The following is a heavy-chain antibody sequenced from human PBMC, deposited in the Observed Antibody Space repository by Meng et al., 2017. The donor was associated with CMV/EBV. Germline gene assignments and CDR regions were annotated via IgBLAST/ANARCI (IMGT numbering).Heavy chain of an antibody. V-gene: IGHV4-34*01. CDR3: ASRVRDTAMVRPFDY. Sequence: VYGGSFSGYYWSWLRQPPGKGLGWIGEINHSGSTNYNPSLKSRVTISVDTSKNQFSLKLSSVTAADTAVYYCASRVRDTAMVRPFDYWGQGTLVTVSS. CDR2: INHSGST. D-gene: IGHD5-18*01. CDR1: GGSFSGYY. J-gene: IGHJ4*02.